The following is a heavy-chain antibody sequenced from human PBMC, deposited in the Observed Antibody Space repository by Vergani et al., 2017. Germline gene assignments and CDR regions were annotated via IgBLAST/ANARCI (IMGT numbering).Heavy chain of an antibody. Sequence: EVQLLESGGRLVQPGGSLRLSCVASGFAFSRYAMSWVRQAPGKGLEWVSGLTASGSGISYADSVRGRFTISRDNSKNTLFLQMDSLRAEDTAVYYCAKSGWLQHFGAQYFDSWGQGILDTVSS. D-gene: IGHD5-24*01. CDR2: LTASGSGI. J-gene: IGHJ4*02. V-gene: IGHV3-23*01. CDR1: GFAFSRYA. CDR3: AKSGWLQHFGAQYFDS.